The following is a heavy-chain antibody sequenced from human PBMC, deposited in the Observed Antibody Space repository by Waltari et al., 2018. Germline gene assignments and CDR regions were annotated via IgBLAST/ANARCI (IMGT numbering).Heavy chain of an antibody. CDR2: IYYSGGT. CDR3: ARWKPFDIWGSYRKSYYFDY. D-gene: IGHD3-16*02. CDR1: GGSISSHY. Sequence: QVQLQESGPGLVKPSETLSLTCTVSGGSISSHYWSWIRQPPGKGLEWIGYIYYSGGTNYNPSLKSRVTISVDTSKNQFSLKLSSVTAADTAVYYCARWKPFDIWGSYRKSYYFDYWGQGTLVTVSS. J-gene: IGHJ4*02. V-gene: IGHV4-59*11.